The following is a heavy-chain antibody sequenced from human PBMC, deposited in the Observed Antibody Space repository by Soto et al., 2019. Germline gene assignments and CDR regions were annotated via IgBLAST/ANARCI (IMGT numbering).Heavy chain of an antibody. CDR3: ARGVAGYDY. CDR2: IYYSGST. Sequence: PSEMLSLTCTVSGGSISSSSYYWGWIRQPPGKGLEWIGSIYYSGSTYYNPSLKSRVTISVDTSKNQFSLKLSSVTAADTAVYYCARGVAGYDYWGQGTLVTVSS. V-gene: IGHV4-39*01. D-gene: IGHD6-19*01. CDR1: GGSISSSSYY. J-gene: IGHJ4*02.